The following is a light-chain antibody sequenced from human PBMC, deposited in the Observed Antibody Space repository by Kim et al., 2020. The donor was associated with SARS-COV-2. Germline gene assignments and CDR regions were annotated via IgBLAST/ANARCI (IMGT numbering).Light chain of an antibody. CDR1: QTVLYSSNNKNY. J-gene: IGKJ2*01. Sequence: DIVMTQSPDSLAVSLGERATINCKSSQTVLYSSNNKNYLAWYQQKPGQAPKLLIYWASIRESGVPDRFSGSGSGTDFTLTISSLQAEDVAVYYCQQYYSTPYTFGQGTKLEI. CDR2: WAS. CDR3: QQYYSTPYT. V-gene: IGKV4-1*01.